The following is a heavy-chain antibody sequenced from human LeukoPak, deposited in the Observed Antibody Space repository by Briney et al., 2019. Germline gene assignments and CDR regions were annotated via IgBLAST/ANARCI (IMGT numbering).Heavy chain of an antibody. CDR3: ARATPELWFGELLPSYLFDY. V-gene: IGHV1-69*05. J-gene: IGHJ4*02. Sequence: ASVKVSCKASGGTFSSYAISWVRQAPGQGLEWMGGVIPIFGTANYAQKFQGRVTITTDESTSTAYMELSSLRSDDTAVYYCARATPELWFGELLPSYLFDYWGQGTLVTVSS. CDR1: GGTFSSYA. D-gene: IGHD3-10*01. CDR2: VIPIFGTA.